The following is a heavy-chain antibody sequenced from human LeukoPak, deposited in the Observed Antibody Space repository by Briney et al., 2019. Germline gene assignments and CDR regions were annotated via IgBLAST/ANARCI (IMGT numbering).Heavy chain of an antibody. V-gene: IGHV3-33*01. D-gene: IGHD6-13*01. CDR3: ARDLSSSWSPGV. J-gene: IGHJ3*01. CDR1: GFTFSNYG. Sequence: GGSLRLSCITSGFTFSNYGFHWVRQAPGKGLEWTAAIWYDGSNQYCPDSVKGRFTISRDNSKNTIYLQMNSLRIEDTAMYYCARDLSSSWSPGVWGQGTMVSVSS. CDR2: IWYDGSNQ.